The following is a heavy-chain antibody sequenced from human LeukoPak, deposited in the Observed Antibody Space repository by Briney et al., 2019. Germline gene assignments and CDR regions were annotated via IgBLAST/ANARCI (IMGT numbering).Heavy chain of an antibody. D-gene: IGHD1-7*01. CDR3: ANWNYGY. CDR1: GFTFSSYA. J-gene: IGHJ4*02. V-gene: IGHV3-23*01. CDR2: IIGSGGST. Sequence: GGSLSLFCAASGFTFSSYAMSWVRQAPGKGRGWVAAIIGSGGSTYYAESVKGRFTIYRDNSKNSQYLQMNSLRAEDTAVYYCANWNYGYWGQGPLVTVSS.